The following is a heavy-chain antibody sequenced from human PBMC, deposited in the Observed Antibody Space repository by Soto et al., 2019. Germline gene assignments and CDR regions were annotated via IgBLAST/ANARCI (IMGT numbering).Heavy chain of an antibody. CDR2: INAGNGNT. CDR1: GYTFTSYA. Sequence: QVPLVQSGAEVKKPGASVKVSCKASGYTFTSYAMHWVRQAPGQRLEWMGWINAGNGNTKYSQKFQGRVTITRDTSASTAYMELSSLRSEDTAVYYCARDLDDSSGYYMVFDYWGQGTLVTVSS. J-gene: IGHJ4*02. CDR3: ARDLDDSSGYYMVFDY. V-gene: IGHV1-3*01. D-gene: IGHD3-22*01.